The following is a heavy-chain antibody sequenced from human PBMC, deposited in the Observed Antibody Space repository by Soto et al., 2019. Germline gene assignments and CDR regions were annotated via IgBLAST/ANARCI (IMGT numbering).Heavy chain of an antibody. J-gene: IGHJ5*02. V-gene: IGHV3-23*01. CDR3: AKVGPGDFQTNWFDP. D-gene: IGHD2-21*01. Sequence: GGSLRLSCGAFGFTFSSYAMSWVRQAPGKGLEWVSAISGSGGSKYYADSVKGRFTISRDNSRNTLYLQMNSLRVEDTAVYHCAKVGPGDFQTNWFDPWGPGTLVTVSS. CDR1: GFTFSSYA. CDR2: ISGSGGSK.